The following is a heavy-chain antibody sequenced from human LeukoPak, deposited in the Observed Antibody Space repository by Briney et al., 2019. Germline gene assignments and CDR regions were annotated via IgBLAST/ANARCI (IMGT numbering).Heavy chain of an antibody. CDR3: ASLLQGFFDY. V-gene: IGHV4-59*11. CDR1: GGSISSHY. Sequence: KPSETLSLTCTVSGGSISSHYWSWIRQLPGKGLEWIGYIYYSGSTNYNPSLKSRVTISVDTSKNQFSLKLSSVTAADTAVYYCASLLQGFFDYWGQGTLVTVSS. CDR2: IYYSGST. J-gene: IGHJ4*02.